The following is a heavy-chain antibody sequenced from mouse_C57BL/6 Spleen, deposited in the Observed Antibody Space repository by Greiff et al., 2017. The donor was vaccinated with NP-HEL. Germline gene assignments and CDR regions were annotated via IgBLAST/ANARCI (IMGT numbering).Heavy chain of an antibody. J-gene: IGHJ2*01. CDR2: IDPETGGT. V-gene: IGHV1-15*01. CDR3: TRTAQGHYFDY. D-gene: IGHD3-2*02. Sequence: QVQLKQSGAELVRPGASVTLSCKASGYTFTDYEMHWVKQTPVHGLEWIGAIDPETGGTAYNQKFKGKAILTADKSSSTAYMALRSLTSEDSAVYYCTRTAQGHYFDYWGQGTTLTVSS. CDR1: GYTFTDYE.